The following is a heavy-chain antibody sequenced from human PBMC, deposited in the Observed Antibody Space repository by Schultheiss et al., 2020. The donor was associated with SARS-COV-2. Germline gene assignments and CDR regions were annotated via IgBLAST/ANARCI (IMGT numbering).Heavy chain of an antibody. CDR2: INWNGGSI. CDR3: AKEGYSYASRAFDI. CDR1: GFTFDDYG. D-gene: IGHD5-18*01. V-gene: IGHV3-20*04. Sequence: GESLKISCAASGFTFDDYGMSWVRQAPGKGLEWVSGINWNGGSIGYADSVKGRFTISRDNAKNSLYLQMNSLRAEDTALYYCAKEGYSYASRAFDIWGQGTMVTVSS. J-gene: IGHJ3*02.